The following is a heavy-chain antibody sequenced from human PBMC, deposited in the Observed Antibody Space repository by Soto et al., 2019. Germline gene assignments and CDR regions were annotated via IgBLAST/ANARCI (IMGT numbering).Heavy chain of an antibody. D-gene: IGHD3-3*01. CDR1: GYTFTSYG. J-gene: IGHJ3*02. CDR2: ISAYNGNT. Sequence: ASVKVSCKASGYTFTSYGISWVRQAPGQGLEWMGWISAYNGNTNYAQKLQGRVTMTTDTSTSTAYMELRSLRSDDTAVYYYARDRFLEVGDAFAIWGQGKMVTVSS. CDR3: ARDRFLEVGDAFAI. V-gene: IGHV1-18*01.